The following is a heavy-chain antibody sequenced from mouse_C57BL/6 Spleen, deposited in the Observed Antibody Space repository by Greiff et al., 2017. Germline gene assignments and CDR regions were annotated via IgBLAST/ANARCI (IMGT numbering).Heavy chain of an antibody. CDR1: GFTFSSYA. CDR3: TRKTYSNYEDYAMDY. J-gene: IGHJ4*01. CDR2: ISSGGDYI. Sequence: EVMLVESGEGLVKPGGSLKLSCAASGFTFSSYAMSWVRQTPEKRLAWVAYISSGGDYIYYADTVKGRFTISRDNARNTLYLQMSSLKSEDTAMYYCTRKTYSNYEDYAMDYWGQGTSVTVSS. V-gene: IGHV5-9-1*02. D-gene: IGHD2-5*01.